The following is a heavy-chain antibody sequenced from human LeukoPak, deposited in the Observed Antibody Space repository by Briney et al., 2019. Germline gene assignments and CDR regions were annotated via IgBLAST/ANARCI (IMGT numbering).Heavy chain of an antibody. CDR1: GFTFGDYA. D-gene: IGHD6-19*01. V-gene: IGHV3-49*04. Sequence: PGGSLRLSCTASGFTFGDYAMSWVRQAPGKGLEWVGFIRSKAYGGTTEYAASVKGRFTISRDDSKSIAYLQMNSLKTEDTAVYYCTRRKVAGTFSSSGYFDYWGQGTLVTVSS. CDR3: TRRKVAGTFSSSGYFDY. CDR2: IRSKAYGGTT. J-gene: IGHJ4*02.